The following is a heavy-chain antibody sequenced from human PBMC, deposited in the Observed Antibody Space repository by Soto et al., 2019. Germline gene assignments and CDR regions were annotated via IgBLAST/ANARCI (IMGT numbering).Heavy chain of an antibody. V-gene: IGHV3-9*01. CDR1: GLNFDDFA. CDR3: AKGRYDFWSPYFDS. J-gene: IGHJ4*02. D-gene: IGHD3-3*01. CDR2: ITWNSRVL. Sequence: EVQLVESGGRLVQPGRSLRLSCVGTGLNFDDFAMHWVRQAPGKGLEWVSGITWNSRVLAYADSVKGRFTISRDNARNSLSLQMDSLRDEDTALYYCAKGRYDFWSPYFDSWGQGTLVTVSS.